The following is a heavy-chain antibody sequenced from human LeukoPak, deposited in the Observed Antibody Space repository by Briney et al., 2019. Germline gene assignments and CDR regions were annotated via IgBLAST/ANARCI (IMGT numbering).Heavy chain of an antibody. J-gene: IGHJ6*03. CDR1: GGSISSGSYY. Sequence: SETLSLTCTVSGGSISSGSYYWSWIRQPAGKGLEWIGRIYTSGSTNYNPSLKSRVTISVDTSKNQFSLKLSSVTAADTAVYYCARELYDSWSGTYSSYYYMDVWGKGTTVTVSS. V-gene: IGHV4-61*02. CDR3: ARELYDSWSGTYSSYYYMDV. D-gene: IGHD3-3*01. CDR2: IYTSGST.